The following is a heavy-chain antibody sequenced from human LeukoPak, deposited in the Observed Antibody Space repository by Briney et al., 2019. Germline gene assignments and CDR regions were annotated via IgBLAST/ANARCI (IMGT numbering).Heavy chain of an antibody. CDR1: GFTFSNFAM. CDR3: ARHKDYYGSGSGFDY. J-gene: IGHJ4*02. CDR2: IYHSGST. V-gene: IGHV4-4*02. Sequence: GSLRLSCAASGFTFSNFAMTWVRQPPGKGLEWIGEIYHSGSTNYNPSLKSRVTISVDKSKNQFSLKLSSVTAADTAVYYCARHKDYYGSGSGFDYWGQGTLVTVSS. D-gene: IGHD3-10*01.